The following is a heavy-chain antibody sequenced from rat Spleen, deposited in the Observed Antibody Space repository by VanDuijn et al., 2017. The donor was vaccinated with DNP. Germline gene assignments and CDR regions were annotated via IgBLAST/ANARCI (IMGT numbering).Heavy chain of an antibody. J-gene: IGHJ2*01. D-gene: IGHD4-3*01. CDR1: GYSITSNY. CDR3: VRWNSGHFDY. CDR2: ISYGGRT. V-gene: IGHV3-1*01. Sequence: EVRLQESGPGLVQPSQSLSLTCSVTGYSITSNYWGWIRQFPGNKMEYIGHISYGGRTDYNPSLKSRISITRDTSRNHFFLHLISVTTEDTATYYCVRWNSGHFDYWGQGVMVTVSS.